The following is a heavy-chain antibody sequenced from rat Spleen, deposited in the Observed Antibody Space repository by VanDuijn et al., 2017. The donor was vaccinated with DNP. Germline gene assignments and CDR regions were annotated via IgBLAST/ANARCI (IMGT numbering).Heavy chain of an antibody. Sequence: EVQLVETGGGLVQPGRSLKLSCVASGFTFNNYWMTWIRQVPGKGLEWVASINTDGGSTFYPDSVKGRFTISRDNAENTVYLQMNSLRSEDTATYYCASWNPIASISTSNYWGQGVMVTVSS. J-gene: IGHJ2*01. CDR1: GFTFNNYW. D-gene: IGHD1-2*01. CDR3: ASWNPIASISTSNY. CDR2: INTDGGST. V-gene: IGHV5-58*01.